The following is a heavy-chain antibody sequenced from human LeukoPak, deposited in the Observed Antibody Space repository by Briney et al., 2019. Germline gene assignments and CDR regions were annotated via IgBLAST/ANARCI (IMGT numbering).Heavy chain of an antibody. V-gene: IGHV4-4*02. CDR3: ARGTLTGRVVYLDY. Sequence: SGTLSLTCAVSGGSIGSSNWWSWVRQPPGKGLEWIGEIFHSGSTNYNPSLKSRVTISVDKSKNQFSLKLSSVTAADTAVYYCARGTLTGRVVYLDYWGQGTLVTVSS. D-gene: IGHD3-9*01. CDR1: GGSIGSSNW. J-gene: IGHJ4*02. CDR2: IFHSGST.